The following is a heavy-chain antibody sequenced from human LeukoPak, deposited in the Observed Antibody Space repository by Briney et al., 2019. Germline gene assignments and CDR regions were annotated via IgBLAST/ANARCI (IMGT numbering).Heavy chain of an antibody. J-gene: IGHJ4*01. CDR2: INTDGSGT. V-gene: IGHV3-74*01. CDR3: ARELPREVTLDY. CDR1: GFTFISYG. D-gene: IGHD2-21*02. Sequence: GGSLRLSCAVSGFTFISYGMQWVRQAPGKGQAWVSRINTDGSGTAYADSVKGRFTISRDNAKNTLYLQMNSLRAEDTALYYCARELPREVTLDYWGQGTLVTVSS.